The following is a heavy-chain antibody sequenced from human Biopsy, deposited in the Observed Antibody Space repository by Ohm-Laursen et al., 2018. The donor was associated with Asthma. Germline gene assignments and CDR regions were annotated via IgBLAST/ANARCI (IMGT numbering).Heavy chain of an antibody. CDR3: ARAVDYSHYYGIDV. CDR1: GYTFNSAG. CDR2: ISAYNGNA. J-gene: IGHJ6*02. V-gene: IGHV1-18*01. D-gene: IGHD3-10*01. Sequence: SSVKVSCKTSGYTFNSAGITWVRQAPGQGLEWMGWISAYNGNAKVAQKLQDRVTMITDTSTSTAYMELRSLRSDDTAVYFCARAVDYSHYYGIDVWGQGTTVTVS.